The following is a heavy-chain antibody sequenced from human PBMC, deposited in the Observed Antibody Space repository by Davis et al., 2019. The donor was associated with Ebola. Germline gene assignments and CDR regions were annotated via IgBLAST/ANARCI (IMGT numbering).Heavy chain of an antibody. D-gene: IGHD2-2*01. J-gene: IGHJ5*02. V-gene: IGHV4-4*07. Sequence: PSETLSLTCAVSGGSITGYYWSWIRQPAGKGLEWIGRIYTSGSPNYNPSLKSRVTMSIHTSKNQFSLNLTSVTAADTAVYYCAREALVPAAGNWFDPWGQGALVTVSS. CDR1: GGSITGYY. CDR2: IYTSGSP. CDR3: AREALVPAAGNWFDP.